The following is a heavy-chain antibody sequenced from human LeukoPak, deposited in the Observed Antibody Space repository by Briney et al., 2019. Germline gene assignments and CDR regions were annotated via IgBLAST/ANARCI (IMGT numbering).Heavy chain of an antibody. Sequence: SETLSLTCAVYGGSFSAYYWSWIRQPPGKGLEWIGEINHSGSTNYNPSLKSRVTISVDTSKNQFSLKLSSVTAADTAVYYCARGSDSSGYYVGGDNWFDPWGQGTLVTVSS. V-gene: IGHV4-34*01. J-gene: IGHJ5*02. CDR3: ARGSDSSGYYVGGDNWFDP. CDR1: GGSFSAYY. D-gene: IGHD3-22*01. CDR2: INHSGST.